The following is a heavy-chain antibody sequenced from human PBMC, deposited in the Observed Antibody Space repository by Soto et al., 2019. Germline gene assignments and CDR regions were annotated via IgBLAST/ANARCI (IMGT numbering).Heavy chain of an antibody. CDR3: ASRDLGTSVDY. V-gene: IGHV4-4*02. J-gene: IGHJ4*02. D-gene: IGHD1-7*01. CDR1: GGYFSSDKW. Sequence: TCAVSGGYFSSDKWCTWVRQPPGQGLEWIGEIYRTGSTNYNPSLKSRVTISLDKSENQFSLKVTSLTAADSAVYYCASRDLGTSVDYWGQGTLVTVSS. CDR2: IYRTGST.